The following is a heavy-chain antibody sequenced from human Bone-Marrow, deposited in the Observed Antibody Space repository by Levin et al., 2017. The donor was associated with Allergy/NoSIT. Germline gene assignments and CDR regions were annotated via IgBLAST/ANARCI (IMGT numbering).Heavy chain of an antibody. V-gene: IGHV3-30*18. CDR1: GFSFRSSG. D-gene: IGHD6-19*01. J-gene: IGHJ1*01. CDR2: ISYDGSNK. CDR3: AKDRDSSGRAEYLQY. Sequence: GESLKISCAASGFSFRSSGMHWVRQSPGKGLEWVALISYDGSNKYHADSVRGRFTISRDNSKSMLYLQMNSLRPEDTAVYYCAKDRDSSGRAEYLQYWGQGTLVTVSS.